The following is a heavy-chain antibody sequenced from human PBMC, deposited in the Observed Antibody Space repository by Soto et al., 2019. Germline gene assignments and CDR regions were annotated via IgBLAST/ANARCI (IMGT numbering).Heavy chain of an antibody. V-gene: IGHV1-8*01. CDR1: GYTFTSYD. D-gene: IGHD4-17*01. CDR3: ARGVYDYGDYSYYFDY. J-gene: IGHJ4*02. Sequence: ASVKVSCKASGYTFTSYDINWVRQATGQGLEWMGWMNPNSGNTGYAQKFQGRVTMTRNTSISTAYMELSSLRSEDTAVYYCARGVYDYGDYSYYFDYWGQGTLVTSPQ. CDR2: MNPNSGNT.